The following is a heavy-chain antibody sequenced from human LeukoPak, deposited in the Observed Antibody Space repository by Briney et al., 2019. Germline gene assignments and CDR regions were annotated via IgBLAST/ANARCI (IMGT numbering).Heavy chain of an antibody. CDR2: ISYDGSNK. D-gene: IGHD6-6*01. Sequence: GGSLRLSCAASGFTFSSYAMHWVRQAPGKGLEWVAVISYDGSNKYYADSVKGRFTISRDNSKNTLYLQMNSLRAEDTAVYYCAKAVWGIAARDAFDIWGQGTMVTVSS. CDR1: GFTFSSYA. CDR3: AKAVWGIAARDAFDI. J-gene: IGHJ3*02. V-gene: IGHV3-30*04.